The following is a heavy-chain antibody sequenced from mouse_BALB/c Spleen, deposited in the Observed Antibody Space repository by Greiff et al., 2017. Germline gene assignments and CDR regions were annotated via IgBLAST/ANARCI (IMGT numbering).Heavy chain of an antibody. CDR3: ARYSIYYDYDDGFAY. D-gene: IGHD2-4*01. CDR1: GDSITSGY. Sequence: EVQLQESGPSLVKPSQTLSLTCSVTGDSITSGYWNWIRKFPGNKLEYMGYISYSGSTYYNPSLKSRISITRDTSKNQYYLQLNSVTTEDTATYYCARYSIYYDYDDGFAYWGQGTLVTVSA. CDR2: ISYSGST. V-gene: IGHV3-8*02. J-gene: IGHJ3*01.